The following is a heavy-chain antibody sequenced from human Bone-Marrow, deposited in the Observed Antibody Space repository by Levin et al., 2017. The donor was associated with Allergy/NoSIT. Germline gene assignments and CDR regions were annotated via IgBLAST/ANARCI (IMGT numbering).Heavy chain of an antibody. J-gene: IGHJ5*02. D-gene: IGHD3-3*01. CDR3: ARGHYDFWSGYTLINYFDP. CDR1: TYSISSGYY. Sequence: PSETLSLTCTVSTYSISSGYYWGWIRQPPGKGLEWIGSMYHSGSTYYNPSLKSRITISIDTSNNQFSLKLSSMTAADTGVYYCARGHYDFWSGYTLINYFDPWGQGTLVTVSS. CDR2: MYHSGST. V-gene: IGHV4-38-2*02.